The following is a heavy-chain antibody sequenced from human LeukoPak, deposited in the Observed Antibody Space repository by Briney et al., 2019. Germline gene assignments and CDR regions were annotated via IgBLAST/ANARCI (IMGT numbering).Heavy chain of an antibody. Sequence: GGSLRLSCAASGFTFSSYWMSWVRQAPGKGLEWVANIKQDGSEKYHVDSVKGRFTISRDNAKNSLYLQMNSLRAEGTAVYYCARDRLYYDFWSGYSDYWGQGTLVTVSS. D-gene: IGHD3-3*01. V-gene: IGHV3-7*01. CDR1: GFTFSSYW. CDR2: IKQDGSEK. J-gene: IGHJ4*02. CDR3: ARDRLYYDFWSGYSDY.